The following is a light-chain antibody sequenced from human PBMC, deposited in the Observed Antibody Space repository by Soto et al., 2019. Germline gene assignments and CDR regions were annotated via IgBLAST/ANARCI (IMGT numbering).Light chain of an antibody. CDR1: QSISSY. Sequence: DIQMTQSPSSLSASVGDRVTSACRASQSISSYLNWYQQKPGKAPKLLIYAASSLQSGVPSRFSGSGSGTDFTLTISSLQPEDFATYYCQQSYSTPQTFGQGTKVDI. CDR3: QQSYSTPQT. J-gene: IGKJ1*01. CDR2: AAS. V-gene: IGKV1-39*01.